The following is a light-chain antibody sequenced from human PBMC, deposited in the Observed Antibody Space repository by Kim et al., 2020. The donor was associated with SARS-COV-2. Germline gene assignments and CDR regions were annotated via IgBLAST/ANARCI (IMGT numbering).Light chain of an antibody. CDR3: QQYSGSLT. CDR1: QSVSSND. CDR2: AAS. Sequence: EIVLTQSPATLSLSPGERATLSCRASQSVSSNDLAWYQQKPGQAPRLLIYAASSRATGIPDRFSGSGSGTDFTLTISKLQPEDFAVFYCQQYSGSLTFGGGTKVDIK. V-gene: IGKV3-20*01. J-gene: IGKJ4*01.